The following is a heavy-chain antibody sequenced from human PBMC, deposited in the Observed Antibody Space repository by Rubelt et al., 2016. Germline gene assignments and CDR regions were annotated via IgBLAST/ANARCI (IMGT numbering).Heavy chain of an antibody. J-gene: IGHJ4*02. CDR1: GFTFSSYA. V-gene: IGHV3-30-3*01. CDR2: ISYDGSKK. Sequence: QLVESGGGVVQPGKSLRLSCAASGFTFSSYAMHWVRQAPGKGLEWVAVISYDGSKKNYADSVKGRFTIYRDNAKNTLYLQMNSLRAEETAVYYWTRGGYVSFDHWGQGALVTVSS. CDR3: TRGGYVSFDH. D-gene: IGHD5-12*01.